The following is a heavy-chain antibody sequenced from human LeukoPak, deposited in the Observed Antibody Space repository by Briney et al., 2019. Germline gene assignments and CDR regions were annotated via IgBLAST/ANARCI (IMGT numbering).Heavy chain of an antibody. V-gene: IGHV3-30*03. J-gene: IGHJ1*01. CDR3: ARPGDSVEYFQH. CDR1: GFTFSSYG. CDR2: ISYDGSNK. Sequence: GGSLRPSCAASGFTFSSYGMHWVRQAPGKGLEWVAVISYDGSNKYYADSVKGRFTISRDNSKNTLYLQMNSLRAEDTAVYYCARPGDSVEYFQHWGQGTLVTVSS. D-gene: IGHD4-17*01.